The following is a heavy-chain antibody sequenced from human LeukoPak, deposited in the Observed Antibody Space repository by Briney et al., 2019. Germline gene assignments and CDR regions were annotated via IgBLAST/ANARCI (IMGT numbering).Heavy chain of an antibody. V-gene: IGHV4-39*07. CDR1: GGSISSSSYY. Sequence: PSETLSLTCTVSGGSISSSSYYWGWIRQPPGKGLEWIGSIYYSGGTYYNPSLKSRVTISVDTSKNQFSLKLSSVTAADTAVYYCARDPRPRPYYYYGMDVWGQGTTVTVSS. CDR3: ARDPRPRPYYYYGMDV. CDR2: IYYSGGT. J-gene: IGHJ6*02.